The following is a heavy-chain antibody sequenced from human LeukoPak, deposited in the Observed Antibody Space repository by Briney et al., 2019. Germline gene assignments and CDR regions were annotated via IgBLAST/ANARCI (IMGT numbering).Heavy chain of an antibody. V-gene: IGHV5-51*01. CDR3: ARADGYTAHFDS. Sequence: GESLKISCKGSGYNFPSYWIAWVRQMPGKGLEWMGIIYPDDSDARYSPSFQGQVTISADMSITTAYLRWNTLKASDTAIYYCARADGYTAHFDSWGQGTLVTVSS. J-gene: IGHJ4*02. D-gene: IGHD5-24*01. CDR2: IYPDDSDA. CDR1: GYNFPSYW.